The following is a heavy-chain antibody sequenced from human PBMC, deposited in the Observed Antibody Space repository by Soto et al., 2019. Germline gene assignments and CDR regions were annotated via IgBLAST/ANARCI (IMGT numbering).Heavy chain of an antibody. CDR2: ISAYNGNT. CDR3: ARDHRLSAILWWPLIDY. CDR1: GYTFTSYG. J-gene: IGHJ4*02. D-gene: IGHD2-21*01. V-gene: IGHV1-18*01. Sequence: QVQLVQSGAEVKKPGASVKVSCKASGYTFTSYGISWVRQAPGQGLQWMGWISAYNGNTNYSQKLQGRVTMTTDTSTSTAYMELRSLRSDDTAVYYCARDHRLSAILWWPLIDYWGQGTLVTVSS.